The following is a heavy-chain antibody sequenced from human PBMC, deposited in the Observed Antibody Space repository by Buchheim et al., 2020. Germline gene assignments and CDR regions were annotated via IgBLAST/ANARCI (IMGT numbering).Heavy chain of an antibody. J-gene: IGHJ4*02. Sequence: QVQLVQSGAEVKKPGSSVKVSCKASGDSFSNYGINWVQQAPGHGLEWMGGIVPIFGTANYTQKFQGRVTITADEATSTVYMELSSLRSEDTAMYYCARGPGTSTYYYFYWGQGT. CDR2: IVPIFGTA. CDR3: ARGPGTSTYYYFY. V-gene: IGHV1-69*01. CDR1: GDSFSNYG. D-gene: IGHD3-22*01.